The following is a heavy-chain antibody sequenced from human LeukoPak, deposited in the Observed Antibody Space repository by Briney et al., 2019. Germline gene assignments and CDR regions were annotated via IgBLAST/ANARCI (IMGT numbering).Heavy chain of an antibody. D-gene: IGHD2-15*01. Sequence: ASVKVSCKASGYTFNCYYKHWVRQAPGQGLEWMGWINPNSGGTNYAQKFQGRVTMTRDTTISTAYLELSRLRSDDAAVYYYATTRDPVVVVAAWDYWGQGTLVTVSS. V-gene: IGHV1-2*02. J-gene: IGHJ4*02. CDR3: ATTRDPVVVVAAWDY. CDR2: INPNSGGT. CDR1: GYTFNCYY.